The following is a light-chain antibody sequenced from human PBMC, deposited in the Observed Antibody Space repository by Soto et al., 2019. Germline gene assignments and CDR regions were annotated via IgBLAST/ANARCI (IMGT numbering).Light chain of an antibody. CDR2: DAS. CDR1: QSVSSY. J-gene: IGKJ5*01. Sequence: EIGLTQSPGTLSLSPGERATLSCRASQSVSSYLAWYQQKPGQAPRLLIYDASNRATGIPARFSGSGSGTDFTLTISSLEPEDFAVYYCQQRSNWPPEITFGQGTRLEIK. V-gene: IGKV3-11*01. CDR3: QQRSNWPPEIT.